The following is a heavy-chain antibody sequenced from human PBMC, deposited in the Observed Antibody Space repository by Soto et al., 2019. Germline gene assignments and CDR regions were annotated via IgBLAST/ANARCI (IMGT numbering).Heavy chain of an antibody. V-gene: IGHV3-11*01. J-gene: IGHJ3*02. CDR2: ISSSGTGI. CDR1: GFTFRDYY. Sequence: GSLRLSCAASGFTFRDYYMTWIRQAPGKGLEWVSNISSSGTGIYYADSVKGRFTISRDNAKNSLYLVMSSLRAEDTAVYYCARAYSDAFDIWGQGTMVTVSS. D-gene: IGHD2-15*01. CDR3: ARAYSDAFDI.